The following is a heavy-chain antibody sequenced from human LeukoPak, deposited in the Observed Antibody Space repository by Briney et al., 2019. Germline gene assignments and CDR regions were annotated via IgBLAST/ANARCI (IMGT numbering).Heavy chain of an antibody. V-gene: IGHV3-66*01. CDR1: GFTVSSNY. J-gene: IGHJ4*02. Sequence: PGGFLRLSCAASGFTVSSNYMSWVRQAPGKGLEWVSVIYSGGSTYYADSVKGRFTISRDNSKNTLYLQMNSLRAEDTAVYYCAKDKAYSSSCLSNWGQGTLVTVSS. CDR2: IYSGGST. CDR3: AKDKAYSSSCLSN. D-gene: IGHD6-13*01.